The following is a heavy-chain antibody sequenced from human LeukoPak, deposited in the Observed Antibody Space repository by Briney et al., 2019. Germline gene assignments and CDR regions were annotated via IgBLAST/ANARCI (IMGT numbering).Heavy chain of an antibody. CDR3: ARDFGVVVPAAIGAFDI. D-gene: IGHD2-2*01. J-gene: IGHJ3*02. V-gene: IGHV4-4*07. CDR1: GGSISSYY. CDR2: IYTSGST. Sequence: SETLSLTCTVSGGSISSYYWSWIRQPAGKGLEWIGRIYTSGSTNYNPSLKSRVTVSVDTSKNQFSLKLSSVTAADTAVYYCARDFGVVVPAAIGAFDIWGQGTMVTVSS.